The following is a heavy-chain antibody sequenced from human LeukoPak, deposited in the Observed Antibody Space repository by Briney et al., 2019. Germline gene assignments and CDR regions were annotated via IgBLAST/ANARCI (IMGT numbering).Heavy chain of an antibody. D-gene: IGHD4-11*01. CDR1: GYTFTGYY. Sequence: ASVKVSCKASGYTFTGYYMHWVRQAPGQGLEWMGWINPNSGGTNYAQKFQGRVTMTRDTSISTAYMELSRLRSDDTAVYYCAREVPGSNQIFDYWGQGTLVTLSS. J-gene: IGHJ4*02. CDR2: INPNSGGT. CDR3: AREVPGSNQIFDY. V-gene: IGHV1-2*02.